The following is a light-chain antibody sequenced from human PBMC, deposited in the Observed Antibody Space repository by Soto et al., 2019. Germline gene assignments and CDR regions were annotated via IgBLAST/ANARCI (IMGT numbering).Light chain of an antibody. CDR3: QQYNNWPRT. CDR2: GAS. V-gene: IGKV3-15*01. Sequence: ERVMTQSPATLSVSPGERATLSCRASQTVNSNLAWYQQKPGQAPRLLIYGASTRATGIPARFSGSGSGTEFTLTLSSLQSEAFAVYYCQQYNNWPRTFGQGTKVDIK. CDR1: QTVNSN. J-gene: IGKJ1*01.